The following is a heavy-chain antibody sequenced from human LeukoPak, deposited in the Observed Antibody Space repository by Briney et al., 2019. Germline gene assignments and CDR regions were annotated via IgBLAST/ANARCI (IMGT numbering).Heavy chain of an antibody. J-gene: IGHJ6*02. V-gene: IGHV3-30*18. CDR2: ISYDGSNK. D-gene: IGHD6-13*01. Sequence: GRSLRLSCAASGFTFSSYGMHWVRQAPGKGLEWVAVISYDGSNKYYADSVKGRFTISRDNSKNTLYLQMNSLRAEDTAVYYCAKGSSSGWYYYYYGMDVWGQGTTVTVSS. CDR1: GFTFSSYG. CDR3: AKGSSSGWYYYYYGMDV.